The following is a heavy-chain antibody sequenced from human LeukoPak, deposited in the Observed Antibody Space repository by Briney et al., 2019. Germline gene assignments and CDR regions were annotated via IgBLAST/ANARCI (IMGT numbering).Heavy chain of an antibody. CDR2: INHSGST. Sequence: PSVTLSLTCAVYGGSFSGYYWSWIRHPPGKGVEWVGEINHSGSTNYNPSLKSGVTISVDTSKNQFSLKLSSVTAADTAVYYCARGIAAALVYWGQGTLVTVSS. J-gene: IGHJ4*02. CDR3: ARGIAAALVY. V-gene: IGHV4-34*01. D-gene: IGHD6-13*01. CDR1: GGSFSGYY.